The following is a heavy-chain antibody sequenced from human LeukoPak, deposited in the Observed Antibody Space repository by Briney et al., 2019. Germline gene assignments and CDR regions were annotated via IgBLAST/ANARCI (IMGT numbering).Heavy chain of an antibody. CDR2: VYHNGRT. D-gene: IGHD1-1*01. CDR1: GGSIGSGDYY. J-gene: IGHJ4*02. Sequence: PSQTLSLTCTVSGGSIGSGDYYWSWIRQPPGKVLEWIGYVYHNGRTYYNPSLKSGLTMSIDTSKNQFSLKLTSVTAADTAVYYCARAAQNWNNAPYFDFWGQETLVTVSS. CDR3: ARAAQNWNNAPYFDF. V-gene: IGHV4-30-4*08.